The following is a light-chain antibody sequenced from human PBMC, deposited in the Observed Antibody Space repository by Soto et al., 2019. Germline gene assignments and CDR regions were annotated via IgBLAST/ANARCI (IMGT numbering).Light chain of an antibody. V-gene: IGKV3-20*01. Sequence: EIVLTQSPGTLSLSPGERATLSCRASQSVSTNYLAWYQQKPGRAPRLLIYGASSRVTGIPGRFSGSGSGTDFTLTISILEPEDVAVYYCQQYGSSPSITFGQGTRLEIK. CDR3: QQYGSSPSIT. CDR1: QSVSTNY. J-gene: IGKJ5*01. CDR2: GAS.